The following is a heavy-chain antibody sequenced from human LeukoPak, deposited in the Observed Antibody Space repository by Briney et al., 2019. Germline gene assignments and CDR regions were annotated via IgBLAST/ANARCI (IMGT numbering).Heavy chain of an antibody. CDR1: GGSFSGYY. Sequence: SETLSLTCAVYGGSFSGYYWSWIRQPPGKGLEWIGEINHSGSTNYSPSLKSRVTISVGTSKNQFSLKLSSVTAADTAVYYCARGGKQWLVRGYFDYWGQGTLVTVSS. V-gene: IGHV4-34*01. CDR3: ARGGKQWLVRGYFDY. D-gene: IGHD6-19*01. CDR2: INHSGST. J-gene: IGHJ4*02.